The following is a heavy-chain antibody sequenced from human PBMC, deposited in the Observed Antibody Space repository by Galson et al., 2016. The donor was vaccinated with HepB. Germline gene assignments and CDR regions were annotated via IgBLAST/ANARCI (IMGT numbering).Heavy chain of an antibody. D-gene: IGHD2-15*01. J-gene: IGHJ4*02. CDR3: ATRPGDCPYGSCPFDF. Sequence: SLRLSCAASGFIVSKNYMTWVRQAPGKGLEWVSVLFSGGTIYYADPVKGRFTISRDTSKNTLFLQMNSLRAEDTAVYYCATRPGDCPYGSCPFDFWGQGTLVTVSS. V-gene: IGHV3-53*01. CDR2: LFSGGTI. CDR1: GFIVSKNY.